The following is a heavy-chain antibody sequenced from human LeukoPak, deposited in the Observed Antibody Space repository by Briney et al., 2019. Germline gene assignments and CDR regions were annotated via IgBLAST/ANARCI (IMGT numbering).Heavy chain of an antibody. CDR3: ARYSGYCLSYFDS. Sequence: SETLSLTCTVSGGSISSGDYYWSWIRQPPGTGLEWIGEINHSGSTNYNPSLKSRVTISVDTSKNQFSLKLSSVTAADTAVYYCARYSGYCLSYFDSWGQGTLVTVSS. CDR2: INHSGST. V-gene: IGHV4-39*07. J-gene: IGHJ4*02. CDR1: GGSISSGDYY. D-gene: IGHD3-22*01.